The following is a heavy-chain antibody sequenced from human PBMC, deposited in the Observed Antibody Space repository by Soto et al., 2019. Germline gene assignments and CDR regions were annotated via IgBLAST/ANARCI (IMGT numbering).Heavy chain of an antibody. V-gene: IGHV4-39*01. Sequence: VSGGSISSYSYYWGWIRQPPGEGLEWIGSIDYSEITYYNPSLTRRVTISADTSKNQFSLKLRSVTAADTAVYYCARHPRMAEAGGGGFGISGQGTMVTVSS. J-gene: IGHJ3*02. CDR2: IDYSEIT. CDR3: ARHPRMAEAGGGGFGI. D-gene: IGHD3-16*01. CDR1: GGSISSYSYY.